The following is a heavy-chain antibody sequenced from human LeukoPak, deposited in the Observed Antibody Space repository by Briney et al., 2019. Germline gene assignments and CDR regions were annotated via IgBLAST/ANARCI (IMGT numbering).Heavy chain of an antibody. CDR1: GYTFTYYY. CDR3: AREAPGSGNFDF. D-gene: IGHD3-10*01. J-gene: IGHJ4*02. CDR2: FNPNSVGT. Sequence: ASVTPSCTTFGYTFTYYYLHWVRQAPGQGLEWMGWFNPNSVGTNSAQKFQGRVTMTSDTSITTAYMELTSLRSDDTAVYYCAREAPGSGNFDFWGQGWLVTVSS. V-gene: IGHV1-2*02.